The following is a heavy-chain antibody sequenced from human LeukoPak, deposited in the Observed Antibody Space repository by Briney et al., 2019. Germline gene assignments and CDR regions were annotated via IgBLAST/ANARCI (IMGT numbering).Heavy chain of an antibody. J-gene: IGHJ3*02. V-gene: IGHV4-61*02. CDR2: ISTSGST. CDR1: GGSISSGTYY. Sequence: PSETLSLTCTVSGGSISSGTYYWGYIRQPAGKGLEWIGRISTSGSTNYNPSLKSRVGISVDTSNQQFSLQLSSVTAADTAVYYCARGITSDAFDIWGQGTMVTVSS. CDR3: ARGITSDAFDI. D-gene: IGHD3-16*01.